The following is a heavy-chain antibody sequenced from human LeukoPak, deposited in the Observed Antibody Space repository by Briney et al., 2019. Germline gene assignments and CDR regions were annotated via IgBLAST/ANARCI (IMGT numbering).Heavy chain of an antibody. D-gene: IGHD3-22*01. CDR1: GGSISSSSYY. V-gene: IGHV4-39*07. Sequence: SETLSLTCTVSGGSISSSSYYWGWIRQPPGKGLEWIGSIYYSGSTYYNPSLKSRVTISVDTSKNQFSLKLSSVTAADTAVYYCARAGRKDSSGSYYWFDPWGQGTLDTVSS. CDR2: IYYSGST. CDR3: ARAGRKDSSGSYYWFDP. J-gene: IGHJ5*02.